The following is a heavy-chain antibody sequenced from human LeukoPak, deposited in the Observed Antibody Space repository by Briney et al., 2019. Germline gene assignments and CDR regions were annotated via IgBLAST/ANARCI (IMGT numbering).Heavy chain of an antibody. CDR3: ARGPGEYDSSPGYYFDY. V-gene: IGHV4-59*12. CDR1: GGSITTYY. CDR2: IHYSGNT. J-gene: IGHJ4*02. D-gene: IGHD3-22*01. Sequence: SETLSLTCTVSGGSITTYYWSWIRQPPGKGPEWIGWIHYSGNTNYHPSLKSRVTISADTSKNQFSLKLSSVTAADTAVYYCARGPGEYDSSPGYYFDYWGQGTLVTVSS.